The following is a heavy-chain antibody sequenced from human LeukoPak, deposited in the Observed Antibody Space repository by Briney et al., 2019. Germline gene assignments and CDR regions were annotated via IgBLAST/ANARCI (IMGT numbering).Heavy chain of an antibody. CDR1: GFTVSSNY. V-gene: IGHV3-66*01. D-gene: IGHD6-13*01. J-gene: IGHJ6*02. CDR3: AREGVAAADYYYYYGMDV. Sequence: GGSLRPSCAASGFTVSSNYMSWVRQAPGKGLEWVSVIYSGGSTYYADSVKGRFTISRDNSKNTLYLQMNSLRAEDTAVYYCAREGVAAADYYYYYGMDVWGQGTTVTVSS. CDR2: IYSGGST.